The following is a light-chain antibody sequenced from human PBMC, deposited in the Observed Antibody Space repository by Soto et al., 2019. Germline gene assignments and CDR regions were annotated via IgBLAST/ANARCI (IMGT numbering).Light chain of an antibody. CDR3: MQRIEFPRT. Sequence: DIVMTQTPLSLPVTPGEPASISCRSSQSLLDSDDGNTYLDWYLQKPGQSPQLLIYTLSYRASVVPERISGTGSGTDFTPKISRLEAHDVGVYYCMQRIEFPRTFGQGTQVQIK. CDR2: TLS. J-gene: IGKJ1*01. CDR1: QSLLDSDDGNTY. V-gene: IGKV2-40*01.